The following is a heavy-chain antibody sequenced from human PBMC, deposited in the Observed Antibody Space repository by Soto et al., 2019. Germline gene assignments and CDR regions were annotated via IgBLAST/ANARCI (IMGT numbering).Heavy chain of an antibody. CDR2: INWNDGST. V-gene: IGHV3-20*01. CDR1: GFTFDDYG. Sequence: EVQLVESGGGVVRPGGSLRVSCAASGFTFDDYGMNWVRQAPGKGLEWVSGINWNDGSTGYADSVKGRFTISRDKVKNSLYLQMNSLRAEDTALYNCARGPGPGYFDLWGRGTLVTVSS. J-gene: IGHJ2*01. CDR3: ARGPGPGYFDL.